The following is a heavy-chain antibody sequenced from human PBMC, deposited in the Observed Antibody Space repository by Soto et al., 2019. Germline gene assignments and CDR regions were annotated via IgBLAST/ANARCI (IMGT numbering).Heavy chain of an antibody. CDR3: AKDKDPAAIGILDY. Sequence: PGGSLRLSCAASGFTFSSYAMSWVRQAPGKGLEWVSAISGSGGSTYYADSVKGRFTISRDNSKNTLYLQMNSLRAEDTDVYYCAKDKDPAAIGILDYWGQGTLVTVSS. CDR1: GFTFSSYA. V-gene: IGHV3-23*01. J-gene: IGHJ4*02. CDR2: ISGSGGST. D-gene: IGHD2-2*01.